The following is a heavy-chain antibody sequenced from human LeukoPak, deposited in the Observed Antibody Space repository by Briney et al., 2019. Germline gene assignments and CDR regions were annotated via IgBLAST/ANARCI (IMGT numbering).Heavy chain of an antibody. D-gene: IGHD6-6*01. CDR3: ASGITTRGGAFDI. Sequence: ASVNVSCKASGYTSARYDINGVRQATGQGVEWMGWIHPNSGNTGYAQKFQGRVTMTRNTSICTAYMELSSLRSEDTAVYYCASGITTRGGAFDIGGQGTMVTVSS. V-gene: IGHV1-8*01. CDR1: GYTSARYD. CDR2: IHPNSGNT. J-gene: IGHJ3*02.